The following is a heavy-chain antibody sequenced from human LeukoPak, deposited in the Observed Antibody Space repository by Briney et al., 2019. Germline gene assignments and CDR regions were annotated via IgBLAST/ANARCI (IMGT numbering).Heavy chain of an antibody. D-gene: IGHD3-10*01. CDR2: IYSGGST. CDR3: ARVYTRLLWFGEYEDGYYYGMDV. Sequence: GGSLRLSCAASGFTVSSNYMSWVRQAPGKGLEWVSVIYSGGSTHYADSVKGRFTISRDNSKNTLYLQMNSLRAEDTAVYYCARVYTRLLWFGEYEDGYYYGMDVWGQGTTVTVSS. V-gene: IGHV3-66*02. CDR1: GFTVSSNY. J-gene: IGHJ6*02.